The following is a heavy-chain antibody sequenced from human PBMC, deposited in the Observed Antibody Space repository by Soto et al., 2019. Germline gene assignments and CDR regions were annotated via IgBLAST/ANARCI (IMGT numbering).Heavy chain of an antibody. J-gene: IGHJ4*02. CDR3: ARIRVGY. Sequence: EVQLVESGGGLVQSGGSLRLSCAASGFTFSSYNMNWVRQAPGKGLEWVSYISSGSGIISYADSVKGRFTISRDNDENSLYLQMNSLRDEGTAVYYFARIRVGYRGQGSLVTVSS. V-gene: IGHV3-48*02. CDR1: GFTFSSYN. CDR2: ISSGSGII.